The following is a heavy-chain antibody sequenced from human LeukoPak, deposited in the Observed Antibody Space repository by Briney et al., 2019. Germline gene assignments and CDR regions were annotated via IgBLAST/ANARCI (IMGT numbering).Heavy chain of an antibody. V-gene: IGHV4-61*01. J-gene: IGHJ5*02. Sequence: SETLSLTCTVSGGSISSSSYYWSWIRQPPGKGLEWIGYIYYSGSTNYNPSLKSRVTISVDTSKNQFSLKLSSVTAADTAVYYCARVQDFWSGYRLGWFDPWGQGTLVTVSS. CDR3: ARVQDFWSGYRLGWFDP. D-gene: IGHD3-3*01. CDR1: GGSISSSSYY. CDR2: IYYSGST.